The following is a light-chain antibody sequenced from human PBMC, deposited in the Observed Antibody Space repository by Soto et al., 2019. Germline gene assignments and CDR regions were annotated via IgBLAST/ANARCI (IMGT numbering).Light chain of an antibody. CDR2: AAS. CDR1: KGISNY. J-gene: IGKJ1*01. V-gene: IGKV1-27*01. CDR3: QKYNSAPRT. Sequence: DIQMTQSPSSLSASVGDRVTITCRASKGISNYLAWYQQKPGKVPKLLIYAASTLQSGVPSRFSGSGSGTDFTLTISSQQPEDVATYYCQKYNSAPRTFGQGTKVEIK.